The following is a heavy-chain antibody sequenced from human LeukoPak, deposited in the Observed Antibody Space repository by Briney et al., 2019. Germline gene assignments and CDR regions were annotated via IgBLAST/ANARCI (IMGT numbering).Heavy chain of an antibody. Sequence: SVKVSCKASRGTFSSYTIRWVRQAPGQGLEWMGRIIPILGIANYAQKFQGRVTITAKKSTSTAYMELSSLRSEDTAVYYCARVKGGGWYYNYWGQGTLVTVSS. V-gene: IGHV1-69*02. CDR3: ARVKGGGWYYNY. CDR2: IIPILGIA. D-gene: IGHD6-19*01. J-gene: IGHJ4*02. CDR1: RGTFSSYT.